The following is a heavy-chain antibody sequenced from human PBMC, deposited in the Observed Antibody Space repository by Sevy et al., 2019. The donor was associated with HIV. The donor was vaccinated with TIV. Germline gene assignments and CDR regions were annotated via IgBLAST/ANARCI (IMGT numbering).Heavy chain of an antibody. J-gene: IGHJ4*02. Sequence: SETLSLTCTVSGGSISSSGYYWGWLRQPPGKGLEWIGSIYYGGSTYYNPSLKSRITISVDTSKNHFSLKLSYVTAADTAVYYCARVSMIVVVITDDWGYYFDYWGQGTLVTVSS. D-gene: IGHD3-22*01. CDR1: GGSISSSGYY. CDR3: ARVSMIVVVITDDWGYYFDY. CDR2: IYYGGST. V-gene: IGHV4-39*02.